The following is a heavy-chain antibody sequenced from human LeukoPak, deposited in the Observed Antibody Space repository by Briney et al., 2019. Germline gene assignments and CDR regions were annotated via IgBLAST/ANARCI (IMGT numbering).Heavy chain of an antibody. V-gene: IGHV4-4*07. CDR2: IYTSGST. D-gene: IGHD3-10*01. J-gene: IGHJ5*02. CDR1: GGSISSYY. CDR3: ARDFISGPPMVRGVLNWFDP. Sequence: PSETLSLTCTVSGGSISSYYWSWIRQPAGKGLEWIGRIYTSGSTNYNPSLKSRVTMSVDTSKNQFSLKLSSVTAADTAVYYCARDFISGPPMVRGVLNWFDPWGQGTLVTVSS.